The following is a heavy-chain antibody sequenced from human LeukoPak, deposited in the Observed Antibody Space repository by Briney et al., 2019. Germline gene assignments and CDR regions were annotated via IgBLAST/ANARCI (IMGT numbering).Heavy chain of an antibody. CDR2: ISPSLGRA. CDR1: GGTFSSYA. D-gene: IGHD3-22*01. J-gene: IGHJ5*02. CDR3: AREEGYYYDSSGYSWFDP. V-gene: IGHV1-69*10. Sequence: ASVRVSCTASGGTFSSYAMSWVRQAPGQGLEWMGGISPSLGRANYAQTVQGRVTITADKSTSTASMELSSLRSEDTAVYSCAREEGYYYDSSGYSWFDPWGQGTLVTVSS.